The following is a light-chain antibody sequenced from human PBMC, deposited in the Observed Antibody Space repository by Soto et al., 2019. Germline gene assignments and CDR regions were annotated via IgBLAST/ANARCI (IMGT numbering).Light chain of an antibody. J-gene: IGLJ3*02. V-gene: IGLV7-43*01. CDR3: LVFYGGAWV. Sequence: QAVVTQEPSLTGSPGGTVTLTCASSHGAVTSGYYPNWFQQKPGQAPRPLIYSPNIRHSWTPARFSGSLLGGKAALTLSGVQPEDEAEYYCLVFYGGAWVFGGGTKLT. CDR1: HGAVTSGYY. CDR2: SPN.